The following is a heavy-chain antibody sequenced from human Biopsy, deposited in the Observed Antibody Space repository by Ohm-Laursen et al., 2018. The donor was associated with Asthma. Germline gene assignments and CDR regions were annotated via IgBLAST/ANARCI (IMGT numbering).Heavy chain of an antibody. CDR3: ARKAGSCISRTCYSLDF. V-gene: IGHV1-69*01. J-gene: IGHJ4*02. CDR2: INSVFGTT. D-gene: IGHD2-2*01. Sequence: SSVKVSCKSLGGTFNTYVIGWVRQAPGQGLEWMGGINSVFGTTTYPQKFQDRVTITADDSTSTVYMESSSLRSEDAAVYYCARKAGSCISRTCYSLDFWGQGTLVTVSS. CDR1: GGTFNTYV.